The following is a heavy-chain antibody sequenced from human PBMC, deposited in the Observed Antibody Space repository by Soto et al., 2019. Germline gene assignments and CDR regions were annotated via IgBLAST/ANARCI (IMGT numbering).Heavy chain of an antibody. Sequence: SETLSLTCTVSGGSISSGDYYWSWIRQPPGKGLEWIGYIYYSGSTYYNPSLKSRVTISVDTSKNQFSLKLSSVTAADTAVYYCAAVLRFLEWLLPYYWGQGTLVTVSS. D-gene: IGHD3-3*01. CDR1: GGSISSGDYY. CDR3: AAVLRFLEWLLPYY. V-gene: IGHV4-30-4*01. J-gene: IGHJ4*02. CDR2: IYYSGST.